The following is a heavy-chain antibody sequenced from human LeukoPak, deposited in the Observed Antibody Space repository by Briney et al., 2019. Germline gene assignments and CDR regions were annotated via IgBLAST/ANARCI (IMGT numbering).Heavy chain of an antibody. Sequence: PSETLSLTCAVYGGSFSGYYWSWVRQPPGKGLEWIGEINHSGSNNYNPSLKGRVTLSVDTSKDQFSLRLTSVTAADTAVYYCARRGYSSGGVFYYYYLDVWGKGTTVTVSS. CDR3: ARRGYSSGGVFYYYYLDV. V-gene: IGHV4-34*01. CDR1: GGSFSGYY. J-gene: IGHJ6*03. D-gene: IGHD3-22*01. CDR2: INHSGSN.